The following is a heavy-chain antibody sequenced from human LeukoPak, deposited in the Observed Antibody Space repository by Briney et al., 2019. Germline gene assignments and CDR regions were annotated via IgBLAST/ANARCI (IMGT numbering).Heavy chain of an antibody. D-gene: IGHD5-18*01. Sequence: ASVKVSCKTSGYTFSTYAISWVRQAPGQGLEWMGLINTNTGNPTYAQGFFTGRYVFSLDTSVSTAYLQINGLKADDTAVYYCGRDPKLGIRGYTYGYIDYWGQGTLVTVAS. J-gene: IGHJ4*02. CDR2: INTNTGNP. V-gene: IGHV7-4-1*02. CDR1: GYTFSTYA. CDR3: GRDPKLGIRGYTYGYIDY.